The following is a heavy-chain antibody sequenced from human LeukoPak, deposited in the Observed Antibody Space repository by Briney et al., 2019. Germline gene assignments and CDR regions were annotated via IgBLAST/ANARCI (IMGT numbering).Heavy chain of an antibody. J-gene: IGHJ4*02. CDR1: GYSLTSYW. V-gene: IGHV5-51*01. CDR3: ARTGYYYDSSGNFDY. D-gene: IGHD3-22*01. Sequence: GESLKISCKGSGYSLTSYWIGWVRQMPGKGLEWMGIIYPGDSDTRYSPSFQGQVTISADKSISTAYLQWSSLKASDTAMYYCARTGYYYDSSGNFDYWGQGTLVTVSS. CDR2: IYPGDSDT.